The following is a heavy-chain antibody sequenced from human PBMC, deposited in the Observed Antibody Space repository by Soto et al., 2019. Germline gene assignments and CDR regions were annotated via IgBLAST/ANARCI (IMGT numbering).Heavy chain of an antibody. D-gene: IGHD3-22*01. Sequence: ASVKVSCKASGYTFTSYYMHWVRQAPGQGLEWMGIINPSGGSTSYAQKFQGRVTMTRDTSTGTVYMELSSLRSEDTAVYYCARGYYYDSSGYYSGYGMDVWGQGTTVTVSS. CDR2: INPSGGST. V-gene: IGHV1-46*01. CDR3: ARGYYYDSSGYYSGYGMDV. J-gene: IGHJ6*02. CDR1: GYTFTSYY.